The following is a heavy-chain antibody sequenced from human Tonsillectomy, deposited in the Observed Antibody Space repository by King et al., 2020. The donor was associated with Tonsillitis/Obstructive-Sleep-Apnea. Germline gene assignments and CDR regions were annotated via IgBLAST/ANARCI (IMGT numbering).Heavy chain of an antibody. CDR3: AREIRTAAFDI. D-gene: IGHD3-16*01. Sequence: VQLQQWGAGLLKPSETLSLTCAVYGGSFSGYYWSWIRQPPGKGLEWIGEIDHSGSTNYNPSLKSRLTISADTSKTQFSLRLRSVTAADTAVYDCAREIRTAAFDIWGQGTMVTVSS. CDR1: GGSFSGYY. V-gene: IGHV4-34*01. J-gene: IGHJ3*02. CDR2: IDHSGST.